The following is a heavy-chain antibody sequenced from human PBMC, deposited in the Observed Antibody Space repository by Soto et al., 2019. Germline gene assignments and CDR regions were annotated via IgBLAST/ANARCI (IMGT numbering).Heavy chain of an antibody. CDR1: GFTFSSYS. J-gene: IGHJ6*02. V-gene: IGHV3-21*01. D-gene: IGHD4-17*01. Sequence: VGSLRLSCAASGFTFSSYSMNWVRQAPGKGLEWVSSISSSSSYIYYADSVKGRFTISRDNAKNSLYLQMNSLRAEDTAVYYCARDDYGDYGEQDYYYYGMDVWGQGTTVTVS. CDR3: ARDDYGDYGEQDYYYYGMDV. CDR2: ISSSSSYI.